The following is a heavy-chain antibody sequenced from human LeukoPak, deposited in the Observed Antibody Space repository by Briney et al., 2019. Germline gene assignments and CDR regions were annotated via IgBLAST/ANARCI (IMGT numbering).Heavy chain of an antibody. CDR2: IHHSGST. Sequence: SETLSLTCTVSGGSISSGNYYWSWIRQPPGKGLEWIGYIHHSGSTYYNPSLNSRVTVSVDRSKNQFSLKMTSVTAADTTVYYCARGAAMVNPVDYWGQGTLVTVSS. CDR1: GGSISSGNYY. D-gene: IGHD5-18*01. V-gene: IGHV4-30-2*01. J-gene: IGHJ4*02. CDR3: ARGAAMVNPVDY.